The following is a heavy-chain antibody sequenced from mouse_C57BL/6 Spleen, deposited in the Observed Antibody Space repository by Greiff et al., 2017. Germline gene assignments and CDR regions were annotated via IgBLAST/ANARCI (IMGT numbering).Heavy chain of an antibody. CDR2: LNPSSGYT. Sequence: VQLQQSGAELAKPGASVKLSCKASGYTFTSYWMHWVKQRPGQGLEWIGYLNPSSGYTKYNQKFKDKATLTADKSSSTAYMQLSSLTYEDSAVYYCARAPSSLYWYFDVWGTGTTGTVSS. CDR1: GYTFTSYW. V-gene: IGHV1-7*01. CDR3: ARAPSSLYWYFDV. D-gene: IGHD6-2*01. J-gene: IGHJ1*03.